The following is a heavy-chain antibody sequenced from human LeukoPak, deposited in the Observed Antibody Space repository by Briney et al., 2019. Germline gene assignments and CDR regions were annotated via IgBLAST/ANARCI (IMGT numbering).Heavy chain of an antibody. D-gene: IGHD1-26*01. CDR3: AKGEWELPYYFDY. CDR1: GFTFSSHG. J-gene: IGHJ4*02. Sequence: QPGGSLRLSCAASGFTFSSHGIHWVRQAPGKGLEWVAVISYDGSNKYYADSVKGRFTISRDNSKNTLYLQMNSLRAEDTAVYYCAKGEWELPYYFDYWGQGTLVTVSS. V-gene: IGHV3-30*18. CDR2: ISYDGSNK.